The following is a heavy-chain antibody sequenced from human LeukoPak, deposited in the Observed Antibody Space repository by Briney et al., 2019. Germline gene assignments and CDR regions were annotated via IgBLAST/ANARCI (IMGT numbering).Heavy chain of an antibody. CDR2: IFYSGPS. J-gene: IGHJ4*02. Sequence: SETLSLTCSVSGDLINNSNYFWGWIRQPPGRGLEWLGSIFYSGPSYYNPSLKSRVTMSVDTSKNQISLELKSVTAADTAVYYCAREMGDGYNFVPDYWGQGTLVTVSS. D-gene: IGHD5-24*01. V-gene: IGHV4-39*07. CDR3: AREMGDGYNFVPDY. CDR1: GDLINNSNYF.